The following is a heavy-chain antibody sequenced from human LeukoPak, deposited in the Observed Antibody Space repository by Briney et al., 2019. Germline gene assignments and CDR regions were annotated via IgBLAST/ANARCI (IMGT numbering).Heavy chain of an antibody. CDR3: ARGLGSSTWGYYYYYMDV. Sequence: SETLSLTCAVYGGSFSGCYWSWIRQPPGKGLEWIGEINHSGSTNYNPSLKSRVTISVDTSKNQFSLKLSSVTAADTAVYYCARGLGSSTWGYYYYYMDVWGKGTTVTVSS. CDR2: INHSGST. CDR1: GGSFSGCY. V-gene: IGHV4-34*01. J-gene: IGHJ6*03. D-gene: IGHD2-2*01.